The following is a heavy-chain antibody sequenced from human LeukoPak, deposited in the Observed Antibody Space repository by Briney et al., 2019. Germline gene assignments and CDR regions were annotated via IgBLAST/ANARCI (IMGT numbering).Heavy chain of an antibody. CDR1: GYTFTKYY. V-gene: IGHV1-46*01. D-gene: IGHD6-13*01. CDR3: ARGRGIAAPGPRSLFDY. J-gene: IGHJ4*02. CDR2: IDPSGGST. Sequence: GASVKGSCKASGYTFTKYYMHWVRQAPGQGLEWMGIIDPSGGSTSYAQTFQGRVTMTRDTSTSTFYMELSSLRSEDTAVYYCARGRGIAAPGPRSLFDYWGQGTLVTVSS.